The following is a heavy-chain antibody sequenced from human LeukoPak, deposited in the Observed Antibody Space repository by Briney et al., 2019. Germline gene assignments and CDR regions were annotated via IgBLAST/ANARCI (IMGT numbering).Heavy chain of an antibody. Sequence: KPGGSLRLSCAASGFTFSSYSMNWVRQAPGKGLEWVSSISSSSYIYYADSVKGRFTISRDNAKNSLYLQMNSLRAEDTAVYYCARVVAVAGRAFDIWGQGTMVTVSS. V-gene: IGHV3-21*01. CDR2: ISSSSYI. J-gene: IGHJ3*02. CDR1: GFTFSSYS. CDR3: ARVVAVAGRAFDI. D-gene: IGHD6-19*01.